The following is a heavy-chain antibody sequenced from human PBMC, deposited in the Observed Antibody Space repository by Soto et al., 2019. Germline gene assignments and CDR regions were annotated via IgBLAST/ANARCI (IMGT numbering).Heavy chain of an antibody. V-gene: IGHV1-69*02. J-gene: IGHJ3*02. CDR3: ASPPRCSSTSCYDAFDI. Sequence: SVKVSCKASGGTFSSYTISWVRQAPGQGLEWMGRIIPILGIANYAQKFQGRVTITADKSTSTAYMELSSLRSEDTAVYYCASPPRCSSTSCYDAFDIWGQGTMVTVSS. CDR2: IIPILGIA. D-gene: IGHD2-2*01. CDR1: GGTFSSYT.